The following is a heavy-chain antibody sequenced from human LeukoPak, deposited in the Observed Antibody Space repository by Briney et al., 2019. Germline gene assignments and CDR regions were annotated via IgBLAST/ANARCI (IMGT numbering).Heavy chain of an antibody. CDR3: ARNGGYSYGYDPYYFDY. D-gene: IGHD5-18*01. J-gene: IGHJ4*02. CDR1: RFTFSSYA. V-gene: IGHV3-30*04. Sequence: GGSLRLSCAASRFTFSSYAMHWVRQAPGKGLEWVAVISYDGSNKYYAESVKGRFTISRDNSKNTLYLQMNSLRAEGTAVYYCARNGGYSYGYDPYYFDYWGQGTLVTVSS. CDR2: ISYDGSNK.